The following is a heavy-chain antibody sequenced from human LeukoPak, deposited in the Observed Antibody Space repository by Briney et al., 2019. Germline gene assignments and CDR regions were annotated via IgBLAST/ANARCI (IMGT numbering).Heavy chain of an antibody. J-gene: IGHJ6*02. CDR1: GYTFTSYD. V-gene: IGHV1-8*01. D-gene: IGHD3-3*01. CDR2: MNPNSGNT. Sequence: ASVKVSCKASGYTFTSYDINWVRQATGQGLEWMGWMNPNSGNTGYAQKFQGRVTMTRSTSISTAYMELSSLRSEDTAVYYCARVPYDFWSGYYSESYYYYGMDVWGQGTTVTVSS. CDR3: ARVPYDFWSGYYSESYYYYGMDV.